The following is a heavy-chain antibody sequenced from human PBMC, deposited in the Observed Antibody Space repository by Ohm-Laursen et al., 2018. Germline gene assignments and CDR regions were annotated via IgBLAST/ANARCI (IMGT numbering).Heavy chain of an antibody. V-gene: IGHV3-15*01. CDR2: IKSKTDGGTT. Sequence: SLRLSCSASGFTFNNAYLSWVRQAPGKGLEWVDRIKSKTDGGTTDYAAPVKGRFTISRDDSKNTLYLQMNSLKTEDTAVYYCTTAPYYYGSGNWFDPWGQGTLVTVSS. CDR1: GFTFNNAY. CDR3: TTAPYYYGSGNWFDP. D-gene: IGHD3-10*01. J-gene: IGHJ5*02.